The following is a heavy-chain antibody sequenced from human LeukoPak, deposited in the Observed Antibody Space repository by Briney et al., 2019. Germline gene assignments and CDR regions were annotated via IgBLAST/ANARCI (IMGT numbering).Heavy chain of an antibody. J-gene: IGHJ6*03. Sequence: PSETLSLTCTVSGGSISSSSYYWGWLRQPPGKGLEWIGSIYYSGSTYYNPSLKSRVTISVDTSKNQFSLKLSSVTAADTAVYYCARDQIYYDSSGYKGGLHYYYMDVWGKGTTVTISS. CDR1: GGSISSSSYY. CDR3: ARDQIYYDSSGYKGGLHYYYMDV. D-gene: IGHD3-22*01. V-gene: IGHV4-39*02. CDR2: IYYSGST.